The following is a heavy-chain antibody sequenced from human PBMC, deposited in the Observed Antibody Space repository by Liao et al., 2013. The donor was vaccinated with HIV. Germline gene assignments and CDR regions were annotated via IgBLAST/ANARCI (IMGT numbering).Heavy chain of an antibody. CDR3: ARAPIGSSWYNWFDP. Sequence: QVQLQQWGAGLLKPSETLSLTCAVYGGSFSGYYWSWIRQPPGKGLEWIGEINHSGSTNYNPSLKSRVTISVDTSKNQFSLKLSSVTAADTAVYYCARAPIGSSWYNWFDPWGQGTLVTVSS. V-gene: IGHV4-34*01. CDR1: GGSFSGYY. D-gene: IGHD6-13*01. J-gene: IGHJ5*02. CDR2: INHSGST.